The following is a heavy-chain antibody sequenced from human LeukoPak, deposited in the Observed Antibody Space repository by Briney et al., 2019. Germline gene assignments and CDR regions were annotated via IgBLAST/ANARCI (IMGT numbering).Heavy chain of an antibody. D-gene: IGHD2-2*01. V-gene: IGHV3-30*02. CDR1: GFTFSSYG. CDR3: AKVRSTYNDY. CDR2: IRYDGSNK. Sequence: GGSLRLSCAASGFTFSSYGMHWVRQAPGKGLEWVAFIRYDGSNKYYADSVMGRFTISRDNSKNTLYLQMNSLRTEDTAVFYCAKVRSTYNDYWGQGTLVTVP. J-gene: IGHJ4*02.